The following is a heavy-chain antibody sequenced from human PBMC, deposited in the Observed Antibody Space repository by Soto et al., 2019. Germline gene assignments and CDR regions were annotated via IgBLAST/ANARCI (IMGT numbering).Heavy chain of an antibody. CDR1: GYTFTSYG. CDR2: ISAYNGNT. V-gene: IGHV1-18*01. Sequence: QVQLVQSGAEVKKPGASVKVSCKASGYTFTSYGISWVRQAPGQGLEWMGWISAYNGNTNYAQKLQGRVTMTTDTSTSTTYMELRSLRSDDTAVYYCARDSPPAVVAYYYYGMDVWGQGTTVTVSS. CDR3: ARDSPPAVVAYYYYGMDV. J-gene: IGHJ6*02. D-gene: IGHD2-15*01.